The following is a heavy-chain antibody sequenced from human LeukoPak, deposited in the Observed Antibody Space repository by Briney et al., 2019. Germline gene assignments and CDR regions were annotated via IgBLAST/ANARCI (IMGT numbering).Heavy chain of an antibody. V-gene: IGHV4-38-2*02. CDR1: GYSISSGYY. D-gene: IGHD1-1*01. Sequence: SETLSLTCTVSGYSISSGYYWAWIRQPPGKGLEWIGSIYHSGSTYYNPSLKSRVTISVDTSKNQFSLKLSSVTAADTAVYYCAIRTRYYFDYWGQGTLVTVSS. J-gene: IGHJ4*02. CDR3: AIRTRYYFDY. CDR2: IYHSGST.